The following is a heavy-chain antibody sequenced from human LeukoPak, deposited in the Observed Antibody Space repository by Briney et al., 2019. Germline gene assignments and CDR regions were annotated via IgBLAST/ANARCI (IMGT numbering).Heavy chain of an antibody. D-gene: IGHD3-10*01. J-gene: IGHJ5*02. CDR2: INHSGST. CDR3: ATDGSGSYATGFDP. V-gene: IGHV4-34*01. Sequence: SETLSLTCAVYGGSFSGYYWSWIRQPPGKGLEWIGEINHSGSTNYNPSLKSRVTISVDTSKNQFSLKLSSVTAADTAVYYCATDGSGSYATGFDPWGQGTLVTVSS. CDR1: GGSFSGYY.